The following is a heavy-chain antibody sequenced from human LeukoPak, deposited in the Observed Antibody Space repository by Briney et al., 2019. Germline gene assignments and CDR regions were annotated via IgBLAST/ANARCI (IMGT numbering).Heavy chain of an antibody. CDR1: GGSISSYC. Sequence: SETLSLTCTVSGGSISSYCWSWIRQPPGKGLEWIGYIYYSGSTNFNPSLKSRVTISVDTSKNQFSLKLSSVTAADTAVYYCARGYGETSTRGGQGTLVTVSA. J-gene: IGHJ4*02. D-gene: IGHD4-17*01. CDR2: IYYSGST. V-gene: IGHV4-59*01. CDR3: ARGYGETSTR.